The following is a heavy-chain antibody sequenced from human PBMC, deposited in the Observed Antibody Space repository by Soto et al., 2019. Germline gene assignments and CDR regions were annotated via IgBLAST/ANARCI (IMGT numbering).Heavy chain of an antibody. J-gene: IGHJ6*02. Sequence: GESLKISCRGSGYSFTKYWINWVRQMPGKGLEWMGMIDPSDSDTNYSPSFQGHVTISVDKSISTAYLQWSSLKASDGAMYYCSRREYSGSRYYYYGMDVWGQGTTVTVSS. D-gene: IGHD6-6*01. CDR1: GYSFTKYW. CDR3: SRREYSGSRYYYYGMDV. V-gene: IGHV5-10-1*01. CDR2: IDPSDSDT.